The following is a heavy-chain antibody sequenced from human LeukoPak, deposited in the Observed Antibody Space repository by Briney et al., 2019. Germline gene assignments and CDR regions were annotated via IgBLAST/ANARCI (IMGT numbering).Heavy chain of an antibody. CDR2: IYYSGST. CDR1: GGSISSGGYY. D-gene: IGHD4-23*01. J-gene: IGHJ6*03. V-gene: IGHV4-31*03. Sequence: PSETLSLTCTVSGGSISSGGYYWSWIRQHPGKGLEWIGYIYYSGSTYYNPSLKSRVTISVDTSKNQFSLKLSSVTAADTAVYYCGGNYGTSDGYYYMDVWGKGTTVTVSS. CDR3: GGNYGTSDGYYYMDV.